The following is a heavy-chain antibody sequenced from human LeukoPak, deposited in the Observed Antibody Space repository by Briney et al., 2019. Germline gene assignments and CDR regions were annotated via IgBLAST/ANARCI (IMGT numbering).Heavy chain of an antibody. CDR3: ASSIAAAGILSY. CDR2: IIPIFGTA. D-gene: IGHD6-13*01. Sequence: ASVKVSCKASGGTFSSYAISWVRQAPGQGLEWMGRIIPIFGTANYAQKFQGRVTITTDESTSTAYMELSSLRSEDTAVYYCASSIAAAGILSYWGQRTLVTVSS. V-gene: IGHV1-69*05. J-gene: IGHJ4*02. CDR1: GGTFSSYA.